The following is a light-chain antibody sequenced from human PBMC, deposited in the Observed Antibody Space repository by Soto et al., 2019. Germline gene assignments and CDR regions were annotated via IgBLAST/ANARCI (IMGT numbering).Light chain of an antibody. CDR3: SSYTGSSTWV. J-gene: IGLJ3*02. V-gene: IGLV2-14*01. CDR2: NVS. Sequence: QSVLTQPASVSGSPGQSITISCAGTSGDVGAYKYVSWYQQHPGKAPKLIIYNVSNRPSGVSNRFSGSKSGNTASLTVSGLLAEDEADYVCSSYTGSSTWVFGGGTKVTVL. CDR1: SGDVGAYKY.